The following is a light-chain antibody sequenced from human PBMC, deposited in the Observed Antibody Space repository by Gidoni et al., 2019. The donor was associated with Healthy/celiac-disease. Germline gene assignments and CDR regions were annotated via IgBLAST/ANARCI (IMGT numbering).Light chain of an antibody. CDR1: QSVSSN. Sequence: EIVMTQSPATLSVSPGERATLSCRASQSVSSNLAWYPQKPGQAPRLLIYGASTRATGIPARFSGSGSGTEFTLTISSLQSEDFAVYYCQQYNNWPLTFGGXTKVEIK. CDR3: QQYNNWPLT. CDR2: GAS. J-gene: IGKJ4*01. V-gene: IGKV3-15*01.